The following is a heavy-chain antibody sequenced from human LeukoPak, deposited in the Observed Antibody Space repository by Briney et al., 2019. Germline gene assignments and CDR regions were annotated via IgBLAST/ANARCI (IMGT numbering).Heavy chain of an antibody. V-gene: IGHV1-2*04. Sequence: ASVKVSCKASGYTFTGYYMHWVRQAPGQGLEWMGWINPNSGGTNYAQKFQGWVTMTRDTSISTAYMELSRLRSDDTAVYYCAISYSSSWYNFAYWGRGTLVPVSS. CDR3: AISYSSSWYNFAY. D-gene: IGHD6-13*01. CDR1: GYTFTGYY. J-gene: IGHJ4*02. CDR2: INPNSGGT.